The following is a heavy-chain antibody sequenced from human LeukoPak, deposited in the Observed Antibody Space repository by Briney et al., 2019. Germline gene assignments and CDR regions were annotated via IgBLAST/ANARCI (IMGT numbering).Heavy chain of an antibody. CDR3: AKDPGASVSGFYMDV. CDR1: GFTFRNYG. D-gene: IGHD2-8*02. CDR2: IWSDGINR. V-gene: IGHV3-30*02. J-gene: IGHJ6*03. Sequence: PGGSLRLSCAASGFTFRNYGMHWVRQATGKGLEWVSFIWSDGINRFYADSVKGRFTISRDNSKNMLYLQMDTLRAEDTALYYCAKDPGASVSGFYMDVWGKGTTVIVSS.